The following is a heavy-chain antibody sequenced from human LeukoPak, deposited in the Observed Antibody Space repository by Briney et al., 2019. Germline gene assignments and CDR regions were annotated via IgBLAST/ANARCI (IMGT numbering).Heavy chain of an antibody. CDR1: GYTFSVYY. D-gene: IGHD6-13*01. J-gene: IGHJ4*02. Sequence: ASVKVSCKASGYTFSVYYIHWLRQAPGQGLEWLGWINPNNGGTLYSQKFQGGVTMSRDTSISAVYMEPNRLTTDDTAVYFCARGVATTGAKFFDYWGQGTLVTVSS. CDR2: INPNNGGT. CDR3: ARGVATTGAKFFDY. V-gene: IGHV1-2*02.